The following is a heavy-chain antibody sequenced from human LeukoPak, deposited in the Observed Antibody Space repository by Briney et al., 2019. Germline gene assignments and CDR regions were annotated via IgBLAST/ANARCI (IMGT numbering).Heavy chain of an antibody. CDR2: ISGSGGST. V-gene: IGHV3-23*01. J-gene: IGHJ4*02. D-gene: IGHD6-19*01. CDR1: GFTFSSYA. Sequence: GGSLRLSCAASGFTFSSYAMSWVRQAPGKGLEWVSAISGSGGSTYYADSVKGRFTISRDNSKNTLYLQMNSLRAEDTAVYYCAKDLAAYSSGWLYYFDYWGQGTLVTVPS. CDR3: AKDLAAYSSGWLYYFDY.